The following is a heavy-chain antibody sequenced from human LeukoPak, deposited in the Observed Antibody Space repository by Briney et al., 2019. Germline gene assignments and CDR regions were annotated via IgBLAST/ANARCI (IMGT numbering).Heavy chain of an antibody. J-gene: IGHJ4*02. CDR1: GYTFTSYD. D-gene: IGHD3-3*01. CDR2: ISAYNGNT. CDR3: ARDQTIFGVVRGQPGPPDY. V-gene: IGHV1-18*01. Sequence: ASVKVSCKASGYTFTSYDINWVRQATGQGLEWMGWISAYNGNTNYAQKLQGRVTMTTDTSTSTAYMELRSLRSDDTAVYCCARDQTIFGVVRGQPGPPDYWGQGTLVTVSS.